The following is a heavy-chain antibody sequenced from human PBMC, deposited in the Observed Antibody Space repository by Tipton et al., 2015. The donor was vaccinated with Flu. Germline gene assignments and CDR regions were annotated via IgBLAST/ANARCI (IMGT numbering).Heavy chain of an antibody. V-gene: IGHV3-9*01. CDR3: ARHEGHYYDTSGFFDY. CDR2: ISWDGDQK. CDR1: GFTFHEYG. Sequence: SLRLSCVTSGFTFHEYGIHWVRQPPGKGLEWVSGISWDGDQKRYADSVRGRFTISRDNAKNSLYLLMNSLRAEDTAVYYCARHEGHYYDTSGFFDYWGQGTLVTVSS. D-gene: IGHD3-22*01. J-gene: IGHJ4*02.